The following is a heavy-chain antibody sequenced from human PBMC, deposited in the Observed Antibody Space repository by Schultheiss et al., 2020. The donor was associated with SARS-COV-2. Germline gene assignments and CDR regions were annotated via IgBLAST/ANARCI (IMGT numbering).Heavy chain of an antibody. Sequence: GGSLRLSCAASGFTFSNYFMHWVRQAPGKGLEWVAVISYDGSNKYYADSVKGRFTISRDNSKNTLYLQMNSLRIEDTAVYFCARSWGELPNAFDIWGQGTMVTVSS. CDR2: ISYDGSNK. CDR3: ARSWGELPNAFDI. J-gene: IGHJ3*02. V-gene: IGHV3-33*05. CDR1: GFTFSNYF. D-gene: IGHD3-16*01.